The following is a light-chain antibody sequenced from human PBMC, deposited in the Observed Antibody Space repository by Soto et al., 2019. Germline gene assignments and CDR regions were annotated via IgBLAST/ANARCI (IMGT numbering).Light chain of an antibody. Sequence: AIQMTQSPSSLSASVGDRVTITCRASQGIRTELSWYQQKPGKAPNLLIYYASTVQTGVPSRFSGSGSGTDFTLTISSLQPEDFATYYCLQDYNYPRTFGGGTKVEIK. J-gene: IGKJ4*01. CDR1: QGIRTE. CDR2: YAS. CDR3: LQDYNYPRT. V-gene: IGKV1-6*01.